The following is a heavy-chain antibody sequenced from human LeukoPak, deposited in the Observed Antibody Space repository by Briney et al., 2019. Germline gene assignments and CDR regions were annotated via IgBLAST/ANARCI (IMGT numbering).Heavy chain of an antibody. D-gene: IGHD6-13*01. V-gene: IGHV3-30*18. CDR2: ISYDGSNK. J-gene: IGHJ3*02. CDR1: GFTFSSYG. Sequence: PGRSLRLSCAASGFTFSSYGMHRVRQAPGKGLEWVAVISYDGSNKYYADSVKGRFTISRDNSKKTLYLQMNSLRAEDTAVYYCAKGYSSSWYEAFDIWGQGTMVTVSS. CDR3: AKGYSSSWYEAFDI.